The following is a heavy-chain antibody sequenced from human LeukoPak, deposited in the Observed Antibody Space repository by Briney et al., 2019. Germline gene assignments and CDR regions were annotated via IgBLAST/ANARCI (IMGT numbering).Heavy chain of an antibody. D-gene: IGHD4-17*01. CDR2: INHSGST. J-gene: IGHJ3*02. Sequence: PSETLSLTCAVYGGSFSVYYWSWIRQPPGKGLEWIGEINHSGSTNYNPSLKSRVTISVDTSKNQFSLKLSSVTAADTAVYYCARGIGADAFDIWGQGTMVTVSS. CDR3: ARGIGADAFDI. CDR1: GGSFSVYY. V-gene: IGHV4-34*01.